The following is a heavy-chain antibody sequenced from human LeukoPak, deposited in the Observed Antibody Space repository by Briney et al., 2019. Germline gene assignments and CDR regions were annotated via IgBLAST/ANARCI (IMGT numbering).Heavy chain of an antibody. CDR3: ATEAPGSYYFDY. J-gene: IGHJ4*02. Sequence: ASVKVSCKASGYIFSNYGISWVRQAPGQGLEWMGWISNYDGRTNFAQNFQGRVTLTTDTSTSTAYMELRTLRSDDTAVYYCATEAPGSYYFDYWGQGVLVTVSS. CDR2: ISNYDGRT. CDR1: GYIFSNYG. V-gene: IGHV1-18*01.